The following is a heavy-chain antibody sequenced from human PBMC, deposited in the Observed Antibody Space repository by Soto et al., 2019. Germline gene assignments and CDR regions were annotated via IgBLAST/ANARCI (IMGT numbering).Heavy chain of an antibody. CDR2: IVPVFNIT. CDR3: ARGRLFDP. V-gene: IGHV1-69*10. D-gene: IGHD5-12*01. J-gene: IGHJ5*02. CDR1: GGTFNTYG. Sequence: GASVKVSCKALGGTFNTYGITWMRQAPGQGLEWVGGIVPVFNITTYAQKLQGRLTITADRATNTAYMELDSLTAEDTAVYFCARGRLFDPWGQGTLVTVSS.